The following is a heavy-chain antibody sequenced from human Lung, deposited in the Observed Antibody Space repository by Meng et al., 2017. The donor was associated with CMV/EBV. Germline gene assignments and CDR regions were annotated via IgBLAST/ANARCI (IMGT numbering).Heavy chain of an antibody. D-gene: IGHD3-22*01. CDR3: ARDAGSGQYYYDSRGYYDY. CDR2: ISFDGKKE. CDR1: GFTFSSFA. J-gene: IGHJ4*02. Sequence: GESXKISCAASGFTFSSFAMHWVRQAPGKGLEWVAMISFDGKKESYADSVKGRFTVSRDNSKTTVYLQMNSLRSEDTAVYYCARDAGSGQYYYDSRGYYDYWGQGTLVTVSS. V-gene: IGHV3-30*04.